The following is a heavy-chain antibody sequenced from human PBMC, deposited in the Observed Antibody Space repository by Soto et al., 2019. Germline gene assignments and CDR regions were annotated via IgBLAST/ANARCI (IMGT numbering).Heavy chain of an antibody. J-gene: IGHJ6*02. CDR1: GGSISSHY. Sequence: ETLSLTCTVSGGSISSHYWSWVRQAPGKGLEWIGHIYYRGSTSYNPSLRGRSTISVDTSNNQFSLKLNSVTTADTAVYYCARDGREASGMDVWGQGTKVTVSS. CDR3: ARDGREASGMDV. D-gene: IGHD1-26*01. V-gene: IGHV4-59*11. CDR2: IYYRGST.